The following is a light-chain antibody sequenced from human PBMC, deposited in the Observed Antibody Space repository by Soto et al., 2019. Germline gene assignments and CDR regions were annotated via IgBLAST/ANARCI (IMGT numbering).Light chain of an antibody. Sequence: EIVMTQSPDTLSVSPGERATLSCRASQSVSTYLAWYQQKPGQAPRLLIYSASTRATGIPARFSGGGSGTEFTLTISSLQSEDFAVYICQQYNDWPPRWTFGQGTKVEIK. CDR1: QSVSTY. V-gene: IGKV3-15*01. J-gene: IGKJ1*01. CDR2: SAS. CDR3: QQYNDWPPRWT.